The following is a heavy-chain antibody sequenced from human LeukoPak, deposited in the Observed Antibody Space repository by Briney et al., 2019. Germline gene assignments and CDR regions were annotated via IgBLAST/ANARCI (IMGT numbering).Heavy chain of an antibody. Sequence: GGSLRLSCAASGFTFSSYAMSWVRQAPGEGLDWVSAIGGSGSNKYYAGSVKGRFTISRDNSKNTLYLQMSSLRAEDTAVYYCAKGLGAGGSGSHYNVVYWGQGTLVTVSS. D-gene: IGHD3-10*01. V-gene: IGHV3-23*01. CDR2: IGGSGSNK. J-gene: IGHJ4*02. CDR1: GFTFSSYA. CDR3: AKGLGAGGSGSHYNVVY.